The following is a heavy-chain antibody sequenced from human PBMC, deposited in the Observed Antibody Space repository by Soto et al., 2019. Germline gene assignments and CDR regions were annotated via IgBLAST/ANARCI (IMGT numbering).Heavy chain of an antibody. Sequence: GESLKISCKASGYDFSTHWIGWVRHMPGKGLQWMAIIYPSDSDTKYSPSFQGHVTISVDKSISTAYLQWSGLQASDSAKYYGARLFTDAGFRDYLDDWGPGTMVTVSS. CDR3: ARLFTDAGFRDYLDD. CDR2: IYPSDSDT. J-gene: IGHJ4*02. CDR1: GYDFSTHW. D-gene: IGHD3-10*01. V-gene: IGHV5-51*01.